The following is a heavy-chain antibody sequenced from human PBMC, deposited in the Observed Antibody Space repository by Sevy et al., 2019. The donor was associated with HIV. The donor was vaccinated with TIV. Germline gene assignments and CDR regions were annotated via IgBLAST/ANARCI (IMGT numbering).Heavy chain of an antibody. V-gene: IGHV3-23*01. CDR2: ISGSGDST. J-gene: IGHJ4*02. CDR1: GFTFKNYA. CDR3: AKDLGEVLLFGSLFDS. Sequence: GGSLRLSCPASGFTFKNYAMNWVRQAPGKGLEWVSSISGSGDSTYYADSVKGRFTISRDNSKNTLYLQMNSLRVEDTAVFYCAKDLGEVLLFGSLFDSWGQGTPVTVSS. D-gene: IGHD3-10*01.